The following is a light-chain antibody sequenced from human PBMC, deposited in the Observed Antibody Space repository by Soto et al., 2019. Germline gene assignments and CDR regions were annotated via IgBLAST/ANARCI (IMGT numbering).Light chain of an antibody. V-gene: IGLV4-60*03. CDR3: ETWDSNIWV. J-gene: IGLJ3*02. CDR2: LEGSGNY. Sequence: QLVLSQSSSASASVGSSVRLTCTLSSGHSSYIIAWHQQQPGKAPRYLMTLEGSGNYNKGSGVPDRFSGSSSGADRYLTISNLQSEDEADYYCETWDSNIWVFGGGTKLTVL. CDR1: SGHSSYI.